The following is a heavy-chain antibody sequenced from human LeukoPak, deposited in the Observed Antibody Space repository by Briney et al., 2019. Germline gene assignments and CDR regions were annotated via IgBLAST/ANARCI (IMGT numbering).Heavy chain of an antibody. D-gene: IGHD5-12*01. J-gene: IGHJ4*02. CDR3: ASYSGYDYVDY. Sequence: PGGSLRLSCATSGFTFSSYALTWVRQAPGMGLEWVSAISGSGDTTYYADSVKGRFTISRDNAKNSLYLQMNSLRAEDTAVYYCASYSGYDYVDYWGQGTLVTVSS. CDR1: GFTFSSYA. V-gene: IGHV3-23*01. CDR2: ISGSGDTT.